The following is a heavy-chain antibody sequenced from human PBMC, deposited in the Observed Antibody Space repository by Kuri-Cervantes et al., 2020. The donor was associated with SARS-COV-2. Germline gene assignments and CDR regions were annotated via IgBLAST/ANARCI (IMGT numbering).Heavy chain of an antibody. Sequence: SETLSLTCTVADGSVTGWHWSWVRQPAGKGLEWLGRIYSGTTESTNYNPSLKSRLTMSVDSSKNQFSLRLNSVTAADTAVYYCARGVVVPAAILSPPTEQDAFDIWGQGTMVTVSS. J-gene: IGHJ3*02. V-gene: IGHV4-4*07. CDR1: DGSVTGWH. D-gene: IGHD2-2*02. CDR2: IYSGTTEST. CDR3: ARGVVVPAAILSPPTEQDAFDI.